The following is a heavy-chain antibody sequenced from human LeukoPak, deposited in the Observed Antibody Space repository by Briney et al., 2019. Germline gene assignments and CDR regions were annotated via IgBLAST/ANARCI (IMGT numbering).Heavy chain of an antibody. D-gene: IGHD1-26*01. CDR2: INPNSGNA. J-gene: IGHJ6*03. V-gene: IGHV1-8*01. Sequence: ASVKVSCKASGYTFSDYDINWVRQATGQSLERMGCINPNSGNAGYAQKFQGRVTMTKNTSISTAYMELSSLRSEDTAVYYCARALAWGGSSYSYYYMDVWDKGTTVTVSS. CDR1: GYTFSDYD. CDR3: ARALAWGGSSYSYYYMDV.